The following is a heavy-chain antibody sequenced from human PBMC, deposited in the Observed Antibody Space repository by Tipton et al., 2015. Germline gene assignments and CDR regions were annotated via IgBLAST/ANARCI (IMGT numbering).Heavy chain of an antibody. D-gene: IGHD3-22*01. J-gene: IGHJ4*02. CDR1: GGSIRRFY. V-gene: IGHV4-4*07. CDR3: ARGVDRSGPYYDY. CDR2: IYTSGST. Sequence: TLSLTCTVSGGSIRRFYWSWIRQPPGKGLEWIGRIYTSGSTNYNPSLKSRVTMSVDTSKNQFSLKLSSVTAADTAVYYCARGVDRSGPYYDYWGQGALVTVSS.